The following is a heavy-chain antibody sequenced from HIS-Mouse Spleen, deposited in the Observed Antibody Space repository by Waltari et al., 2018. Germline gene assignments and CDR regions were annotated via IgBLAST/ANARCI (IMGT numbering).Heavy chain of an antibody. CDR3: ARGALRGSYYWGEYFQH. CDR1: GGSFSAYY. D-gene: IGHD1-26*01. CDR2: INHSGST. Sequence: QVQLQQLGAGLLKPSETLSLTCAVAGGSFSAYYWSWTRQPPGKGLEWIGEINHSGSTNYNPSLKSRVTISVDTSKNQFSLKLSSVTAADTAVYYCARGALRGSYYWGEYFQHWGQGTLVTVSS. J-gene: IGHJ1*01. V-gene: IGHV4-34*01.